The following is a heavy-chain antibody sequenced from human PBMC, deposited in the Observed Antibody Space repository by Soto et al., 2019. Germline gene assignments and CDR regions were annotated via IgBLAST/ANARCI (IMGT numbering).Heavy chain of an antibody. Sequence: QLAQSGREVKKPGASVKVSCKGSGYTFGNYAISWVRQAPGQGFEWMAWISAYNGATRYSPKFQGGVTLTTDKSTSTAYMEMRGLKSDDTAVYYCARLKEDGYNQAYWGQGTLVTVSS. V-gene: IGHV1-18*01. CDR1: GYTFGNYA. D-gene: IGHD2-21*01. J-gene: IGHJ4*02. CDR3: ARLKEDGYNQAY. CDR2: ISAYNGAT.